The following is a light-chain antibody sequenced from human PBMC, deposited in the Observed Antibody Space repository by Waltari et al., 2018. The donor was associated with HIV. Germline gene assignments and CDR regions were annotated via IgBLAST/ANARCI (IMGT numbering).Light chain of an antibody. V-gene: IGLV1-44*01. CDR3: AAWDDSLNGYV. CDR1: SSNIGSNT. CDR2: SNN. Sequence: QSVLTQPPSASGPPGPRVTISCSGSSSNIGSNTVNWYQQRPGTAPKLLIYSNNQRPSGVPDRFSGSKSGTSASLAISGLQSEDEADYYCAAWDDSLNGYVFGTGTKVTVL. J-gene: IGLJ1*01.